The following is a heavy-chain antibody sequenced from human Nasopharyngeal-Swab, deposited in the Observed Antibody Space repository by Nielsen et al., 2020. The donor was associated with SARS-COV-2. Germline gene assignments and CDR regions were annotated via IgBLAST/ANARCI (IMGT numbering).Heavy chain of an antibody. CDR3: ARLYISPRRFDP. CDR1: GGSFSDYY. J-gene: IGHJ5*02. D-gene: IGHD2-2*02. Sequence: SETLSLTCAVYGGSFSDYYWSWIRQPPGKGLEWIGEINHSGSTNYNPSLKSRVTLSVDTSKNQFSLKLSSVTAADTAVYYCARLYISPRRFDPWGQGTLVTVSS. V-gene: IGHV4-34*01. CDR2: INHSGST.